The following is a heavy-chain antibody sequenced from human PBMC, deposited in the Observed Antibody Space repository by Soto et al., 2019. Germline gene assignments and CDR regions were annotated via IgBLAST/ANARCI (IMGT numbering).Heavy chain of an antibody. CDR2: ISGSGGST. V-gene: IGHV3-23*01. CDR1: GFTFSSYA. D-gene: IGHD5-12*01. Sequence: GGSLRLSCAASGFTFSSYAMSWVRQAPGKGLEWVSAISGSGGSTYYADSVKGRFTISRDNSKNTLYLQMNSLRAEDTAVYYCAKDSGYSGYDSDYFDYWGQGTLVTVSS. CDR3: AKDSGYSGYDSDYFDY. J-gene: IGHJ4*02.